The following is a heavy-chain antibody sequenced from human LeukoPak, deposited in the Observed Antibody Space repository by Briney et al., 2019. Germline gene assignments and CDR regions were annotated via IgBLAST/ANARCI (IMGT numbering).Heavy chain of an antibody. D-gene: IGHD2-15*01. V-gene: IGHV3-30*02. CDR1: GFSFSTYG. J-gene: IGHJ4*02. Sequence: QPGGSLRLSCATSGFSFSTYGMHWVRQAPGKGLEWVAFIRYDGSNQYYAASVKGRFTISRDSSKNTLYLQMNSLRPEDTAVYSCAKDGGAFDVDYWGQGTLVTVSS. CDR2: IRYDGSNQ. CDR3: AKDGGAFDVDY.